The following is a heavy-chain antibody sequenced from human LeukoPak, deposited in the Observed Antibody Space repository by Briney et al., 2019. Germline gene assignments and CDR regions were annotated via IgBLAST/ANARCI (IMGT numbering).Heavy chain of an antibody. CDR3: ASLSGSGYYFDY. CDR2: IYSGGST. D-gene: IGHD3-22*01. Sequence: GGCLRLSCAASGFTVGSNYMSWVRQTPGKGLEWVSVIYSGGSTYYADSVKGRFTISRDNSKNTLYLQMNSLRAEDTAVYYCASLSGSGYYFDYWGQGTLVTVSS. V-gene: IGHV3-53*01. CDR1: GFTVGSNY. J-gene: IGHJ4*02.